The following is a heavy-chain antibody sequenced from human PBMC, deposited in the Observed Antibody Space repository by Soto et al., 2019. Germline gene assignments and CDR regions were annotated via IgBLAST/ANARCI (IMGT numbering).Heavy chain of an antibody. CDR2: ISGSGGST. J-gene: IGHJ4*02. CDR1: GPTFSSYA. D-gene: IGHD3-9*01. CDR3: AKDLFDWPLNIDY. Sequence: GGSLRLSCAASGPTFSSYAMSWVRQAPEKGREWDSAISGSGGSTYYADSVKGRFTISRDNSKNTLYLQMNSLRAEDTAVYYGAKDLFDWPLNIDYWGQGTLVTVSS. V-gene: IGHV3-23*01.